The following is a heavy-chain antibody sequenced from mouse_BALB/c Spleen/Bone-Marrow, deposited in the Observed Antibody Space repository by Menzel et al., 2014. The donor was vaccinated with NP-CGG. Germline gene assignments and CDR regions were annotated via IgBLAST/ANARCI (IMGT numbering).Heavy chain of an antibody. D-gene: IGHD1-1*02. V-gene: IGHV1-15*01. CDR2: IHPGSGGT. CDR3: TRDWWLF. CDR1: GYTFTDYE. J-gene: IGHJ2*01. Sequence: VELQKSGAELESPGASAELSFKDLGYTFTDYEMHWVKQTPVHGLEWIGVIHPGSGGTAYNQKFKGKATLTADKSSTTADMDLSSLTSEDSAVYYCTRDWWLFWGQGTPLTVSS.